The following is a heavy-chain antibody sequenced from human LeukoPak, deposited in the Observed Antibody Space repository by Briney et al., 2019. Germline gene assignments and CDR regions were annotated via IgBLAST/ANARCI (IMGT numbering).Heavy chain of an antibody. V-gene: IGHV4-30-4*08. CDR1: GGSFSGHY. CDR3: ARNDYGDYASDY. J-gene: IGHJ4*02. Sequence: SETLSLTCAVYGGSFSGHYWSWIRQPPGKGLEWIGYIYYSGSTYYNPSLKSRVTISVDTSKNQFSLKLSSVTAADTAVYYCARNDYGDYASDYWGQGTLVTVSS. D-gene: IGHD4-17*01. CDR2: IYYSGST.